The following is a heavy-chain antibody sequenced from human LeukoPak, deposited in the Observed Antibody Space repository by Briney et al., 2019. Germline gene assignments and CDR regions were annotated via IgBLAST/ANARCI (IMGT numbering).Heavy chain of an antibody. J-gene: IGHJ6*02. CDR1: GFTVSSNY. D-gene: IGHD3-3*01. CDR2: IYSGGST. V-gene: IGHV3-53*01. Sequence: GGSLRLSCAASGFTVSSNYMSWVRQAPGKGLEWVSVIYSGGSTYYADSVKGRFTISRDNSKNTLYLQMNSLRAEDTAVYYCARMITIFGVVEAPYGMDVWGQGTTVAVSS. CDR3: ARMITIFGVVEAPYGMDV.